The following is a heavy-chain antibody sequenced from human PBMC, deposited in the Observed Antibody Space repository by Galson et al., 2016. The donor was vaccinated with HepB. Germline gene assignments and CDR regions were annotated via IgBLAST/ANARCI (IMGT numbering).Heavy chain of an antibody. CDR3: ARGRGKDPASGKNDFDD. V-gene: IGHV1-3*01. Sequence: SVKVSCKASGYTFTTYGIHWVRQAPGQRLEWMGWISAGNDDTRYSQNFQGRVAMNRDTSTTTVYMELSSRRPEDTAVDYCARGRGKDPASGKNDFDDCGQGTLVSVSS. D-gene: IGHD1-1*01. CDR1: GYTFTTYG. CDR2: ISAGNDDT. J-gene: IGHJ4*02.